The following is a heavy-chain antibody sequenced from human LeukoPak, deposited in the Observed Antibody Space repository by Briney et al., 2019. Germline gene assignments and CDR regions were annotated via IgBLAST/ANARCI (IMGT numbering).Heavy chain of an antibody. CDR1: GFTFSSYA. J-gene: IGHJ4*02. CDR2: ISGSGGST. D-gene: IGHD3-10*02. CDR3: AKMFGSGKRDSWFDY. Sequence: GGSLRLSCAASGFTFSSYAMSWVRQAPGKGLEWVSAISGSGGSTYYADSVKGRFAISRDNSKNTLYLQMNSLRAEDTAVYYCAKMFGSGKRDSWFDYWGQGTLVTVSS. V-gene: IGHV3-23*01.